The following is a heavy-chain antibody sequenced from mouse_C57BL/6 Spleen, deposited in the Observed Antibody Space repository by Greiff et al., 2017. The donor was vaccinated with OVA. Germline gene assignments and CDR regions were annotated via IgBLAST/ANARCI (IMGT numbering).Heavy chain of an antibody. CDR3: ARSPQGGCFDY. Sequence: VQLQQSGPELVKPGASVKISCKASGYTFTDYYMNWVKQSHGKSLEWIGDINPNNGGTSYNQKFKGKATLTVDKSSSTAYMELRSLTSEDSAVYYCARSPQGGCFDYWGQGTTLTVSS. CDR2: INPNNGGT. CDR1: GYTFTDYY. J-gene: IGHJ2*01. V-gene: IGHV1-26*01.